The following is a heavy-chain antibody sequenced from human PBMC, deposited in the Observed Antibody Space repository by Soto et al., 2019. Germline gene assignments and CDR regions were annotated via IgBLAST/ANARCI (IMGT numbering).Heavy chain of an antibody. Sequence: XETLYLTCNVSGCSSSSYYWSWIRQPPGKGLEWIGYIYYSGSTNYTPSLKSRVTISVDTSKNHFSLKLSSVTAADTAVYYCARDGDGYNIWGQGTLVTVS. CDR1: GCSSSSYY. D-gene: IGHD5-12*01. CDR3: ARDGDGYNI. J-gene: IGHJ1*01. V-gene: IGHV4-59*01. CDR2: IYYSGST.